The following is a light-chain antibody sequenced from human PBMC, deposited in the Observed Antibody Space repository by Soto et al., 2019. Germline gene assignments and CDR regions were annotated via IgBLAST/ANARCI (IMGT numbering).Light chain of an antibody. Sequence: DIQMTQSPSSVSASVGDRVTITCRASQGISAWVAWYQQKPGKAPKLLIYAASSLQSGVPSRFSGSGFGTDFTLTISSLQPEDFATYYCQQANSFPITFGQGTRLKIK. J-gene: IGKJ5*01. CDR2: AAS. V-gene: IGKV1D-12*01. CDR1: QGISAW. CDR3: QQANSFPIT.